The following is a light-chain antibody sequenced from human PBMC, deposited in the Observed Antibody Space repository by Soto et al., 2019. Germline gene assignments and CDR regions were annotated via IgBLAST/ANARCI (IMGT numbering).Light chain of an antibody. CDR1: QTVTSTF. J-gene: IGKJ1*01. CDR2: GAS. Sequence: EIVLTQSPGPLSLSPGARATLSCRASQTVTSTFLAWYQQKPGQAPRLLIYGASRRATGIPDRFSGRGSGTDFTLTITRLEPEDFAVDYCHQYDSSRTFGQGTKVEMK. CDR3: HQYDSSRT. V-gene: IGKV3-20*01.